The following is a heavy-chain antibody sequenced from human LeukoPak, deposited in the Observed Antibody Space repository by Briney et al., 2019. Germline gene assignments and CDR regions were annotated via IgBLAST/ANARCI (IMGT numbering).Heavy chain of an antibody. CDR3: ASGSGYSVP. J-gene: IGHJ5*02. V-gene: IGHV3-30*04. CDR1: GFTFSSYA. D-gene: IGHD5/OR15-5a*01. CDR2: ISYDGSNK. Sequence: PGGSLRLSCAASGFTFSSYAMHWVRRAPGKGLEWVAVISYDGSNKYYADSVKGRFTISRDNSKNTLYLQMNSLRAEDTAVYYCASGSGYSVPWGQGTLVTVSS.